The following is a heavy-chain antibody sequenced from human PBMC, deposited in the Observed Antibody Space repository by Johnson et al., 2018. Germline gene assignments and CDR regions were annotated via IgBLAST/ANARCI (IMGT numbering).Heavy chain of an antibody. Sequence: QVQLVQSGAEVKKPGASVKVSCNASGYTFTNYYMHWVRQAPGQGLEWMGIINSSGTSTNYAQKFQGRVPMTRDTSTSTVYMELSSLRSEDTAVYYCARDRAVDIYYYGMDVWGQGTTVTVS. CDR2: INSSGTST. J-gene: IGHJ6*02. CDR1: GYTFTNYY. D-gene: IGHD1-26*01. V-gene: IGHV1-46*01. CDR3: ARDRAVDIYYYGMDV.